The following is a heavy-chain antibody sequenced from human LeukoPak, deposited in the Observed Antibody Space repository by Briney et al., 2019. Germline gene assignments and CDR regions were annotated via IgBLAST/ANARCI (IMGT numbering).Heavy chain of an antibody. J-gene: IGHJ6*02. CDR3: ARDNIVVVPAAIPYYYYGMDV. V-gene: IGHV1-18*01. Sequence: ASVKVSCKASGYTFTSYGIRWVRQAPGQGLEWMGWISAYNGNTNYAQKLQGRVTMTTDTSTSTAYMELRSLRSDDTAVYYCARDNIVVVPAAIPYYYYGMDVWGQGTTVTVSS. CDR2: ISAYNGNT. D-gene: IGHD2-2*01. CDR1: GYTFTSYG.